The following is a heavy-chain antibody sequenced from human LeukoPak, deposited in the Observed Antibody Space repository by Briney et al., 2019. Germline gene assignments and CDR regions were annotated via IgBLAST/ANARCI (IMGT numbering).Heavy chain of an antibody. J-gene: IGHJ4*02. Sequence: GSSVKVSCKASGYTFTGYYMHWVRQAPGQGLEWMGWINPNSGGTNYAQKFQGRVTMTRDTSISTAYMELSRLRSDDTAVYYCARHYYDSSGYQSWGQGTLVTVSS. CDR3: ARHYYDSSGYQS. CDR1: GYTFTGYY. CDR2: INPNSGGT. V-gene: IGHV1-2*02. D-gene: IGHD3-22*01.